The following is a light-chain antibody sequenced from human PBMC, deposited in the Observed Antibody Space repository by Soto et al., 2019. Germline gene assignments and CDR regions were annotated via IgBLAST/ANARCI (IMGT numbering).Light chain of an antibody. CDR2: DNN. Sequence: QSVLKQPPSVSAAPGQKVTISCSGSSSKIKNHYVSWYQQLPGTAPKLLIYDNNQRPSGIPDRFSGSKSGTSATLGITGLQTGDEADYYCGTWDSSLSAWVFGGGTKLTVL. CDR3: GTWDSSLSAWV. J-gene: IGLJ3*02. V-gene: IGLV1-51*01. CDR1: SSKIKNHY.